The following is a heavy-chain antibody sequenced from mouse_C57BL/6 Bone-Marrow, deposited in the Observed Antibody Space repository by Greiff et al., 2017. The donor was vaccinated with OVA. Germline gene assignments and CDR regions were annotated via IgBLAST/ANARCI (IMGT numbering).Heavy chain of an antibody. CDR1: GYTFTSYW. Sequence: QVQLQQPGAELVRPGSSVKLSCKASGYTFTSYWMDWVKQRPGQGLEWIGNIYPSDSETHYNQKFKDKATLTVDKSSSTAYMQLSSLTSEDSAVYYCERGGNWDFDYWGQGTTLTVSS. CDR2: IYPSDSET. J-gene: IGHJ2*01. D-gene: IGHD4-1*01. CDR3: ERGGNWDFDY. V-gene: IGHV1-61*01.